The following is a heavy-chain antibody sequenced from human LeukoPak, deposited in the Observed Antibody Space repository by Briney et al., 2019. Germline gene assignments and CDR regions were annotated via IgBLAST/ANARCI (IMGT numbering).Heavy chain of an antibody. CDR2: INSDGSST. CDR3: ARDTPLRYNWNYPFDRYDAFDI. V-gene: IGHV3-74*01. CDR1: GFTFSSYW. Sequence: GGSLRLPCAASGFTFSSYWMHWVRQAPGKGLVWVSRINSDGSSTSYADSVKGRFTISRDNAKNTLYLQMNSLRAEDTAVYYCARDTPLRYNWNYPFDRYDAFDIWGQGTMVTVSS. J-gene: IGHJ3*02. D-gene: IGHD1-7*01.